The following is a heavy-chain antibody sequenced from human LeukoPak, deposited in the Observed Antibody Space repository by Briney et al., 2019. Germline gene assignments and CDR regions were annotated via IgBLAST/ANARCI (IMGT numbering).Heavy chain of an antibody. Sequence: GGSLRLSCAASGFTFSSYEMNWVRQAPGKGLEWVSYISSSGSTIYYADSVKGRFTISRDNAKNSLYLQMNSLSAEDTAVYYCARDRSADYYGSGSYSPDAFDIWGQGTMVTVSS. CDR1: GFTFSSYE. V-gene: IGHV3-48*03. D-gene: IGHD3-10*01. CDR2: ISSSGSTI. CDR3: ARDRSADYYGSGSYSPDAFDI. J-gene: IGHJ3*02.